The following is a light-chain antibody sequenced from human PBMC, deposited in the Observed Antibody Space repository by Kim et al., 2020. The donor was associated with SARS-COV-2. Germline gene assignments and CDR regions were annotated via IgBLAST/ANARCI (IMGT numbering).Light chain of an antibody. Sequence: NFMLTQPHSVSESPGKTIIISCAGSGGSIASSYVQWYQQRPGGVPTPVISHFDQRLSGVSDRFSGSIDTSSNSASLAISGLQIEDEADYYCQSFDSSNHAWVFGGGTKLTVL. CDR1: GGSIASSY. CDR3: QSFDSSNHAWV. CDR2: HFD. V-gene: IGLV6-57*02. J-gene: IGLJ3*02.